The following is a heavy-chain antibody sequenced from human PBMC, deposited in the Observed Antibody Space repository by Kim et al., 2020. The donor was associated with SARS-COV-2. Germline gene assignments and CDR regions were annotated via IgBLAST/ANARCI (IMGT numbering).Heavy chain of an antibody. CDR3: ARDEGSTVGGTWFDP. CDR1: GGSISSYY. V-gene: IGHV4-59*13. CDR2: IYYSGST. J-gene: IGHJ5*02. Sequence: SETLSLTCTVSGGSISSYYWSWIRQPPGKGLEWIGYIYYSGSTNYNPSLKSRVTISVDTSKNQFSLKLSSVTAADTAVYYCARDEGSTVGGTWFDPWGQGTLVTVSS. D-gene: IGHD3-16*01.